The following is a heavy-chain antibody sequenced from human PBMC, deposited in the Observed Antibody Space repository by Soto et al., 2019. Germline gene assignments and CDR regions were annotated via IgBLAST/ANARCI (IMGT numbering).Heavy chain of an antibody. CDR1: GFSLSTSGVG. V-gene: IGHV2-5*02. CDR3: AHRLADGYCVIDH. J-gene: IGHJ5*02. D-gene: IGHD6-25*01. Sequence: QITLKASGPTLLKPTQTLTLTCTFSGFSLSTSGVGVACIRQPPVKALAWLALIYWDDAKRYSPSLKSRITITPYTSQNQLVLTMTNMYPLDTATYYCAHRLADGYCVIDHEGQGTLVTVSS. CDR2: IYWDDAK.